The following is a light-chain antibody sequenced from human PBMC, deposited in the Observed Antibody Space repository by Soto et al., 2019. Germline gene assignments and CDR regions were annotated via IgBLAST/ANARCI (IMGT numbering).Light chain of an antibody. CDR1: QSVSTN. V-gene: IGKV3-15*01. CDR3: QEYSKWPLFT. J-gene: IGKJ3*01. CDR2: AAS. Sequence: EIVVTQSPGILSVSPGDRATLSCSASQSVSTNLAWYQQKPGQAPTLLIYAASTSATGIPARFTGSGSVTDFTLTISSLQSEDFAVYYCQEYSKWPLFTFGPGTRVDIK.